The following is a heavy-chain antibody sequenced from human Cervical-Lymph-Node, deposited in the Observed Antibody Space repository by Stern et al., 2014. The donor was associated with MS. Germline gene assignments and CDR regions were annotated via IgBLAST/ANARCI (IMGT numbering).Heavy chain of an antibody. J-gene: IGHJ6*02. CDR3: ARDGRFDYYYGMDV. CDR1: EFIFSNYG. CDR2: PWFAGSNE. Sequence: VQLVESGGGVVQPGRSLRLSCEASEFIFSNYGMHWVRQAPGQGLEWVEVPWFAGSNENYADSVKGRFTISRDNSKNPLYLEMNSLRAEDTAVYYCARDGRFDYYYGMDVWGQGTTVTVSS. D-gene: IGHD1-26*01. V-gene: IGHV3-33*01.